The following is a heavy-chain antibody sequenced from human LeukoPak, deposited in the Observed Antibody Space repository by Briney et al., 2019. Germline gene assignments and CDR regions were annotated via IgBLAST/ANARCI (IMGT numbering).Heavy chain of an antibody. CDR1: GFTFSSYS. Sequence: GGSLRLSCAASGFTFSSYSMNWVRQAPGRGLEWVSSISSSSSYIYYADSVKGRFTISRDNAKNSLYLQMNSLRAEDTAVYYCARDRVVRGVIITAGTDYWGQGTLVTVSS. CDR2: ISSSSSYI. V-gene: IGHV3-21*01. CDR3: ARDRVVRGVIITAGTDY. J-gene: IGHJ4*02. D-gene: IGHD3-10*01.